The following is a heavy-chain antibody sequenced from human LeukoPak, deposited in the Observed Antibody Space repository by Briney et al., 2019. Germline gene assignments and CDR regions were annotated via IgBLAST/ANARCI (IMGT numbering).Heavy chain of an antibody. D-gene: IGHD1-14*01. V-gene: IGHV3-7*01. Sequence: GGSLRLSCAASGFTFSSCWMSWVRQAPGKGLEWVANIKQDGSEKYYVDSVEGRFTISRDNAKNSMYLQMDSLRDEDTAVYYCATETIGRHYDYWGQGTLVTVSS. CDR2: IKQDGSEK. CDR1: GFTFSSCW. CDR3: ATETIGRHYDY. J-gene: IGHJ4*02.